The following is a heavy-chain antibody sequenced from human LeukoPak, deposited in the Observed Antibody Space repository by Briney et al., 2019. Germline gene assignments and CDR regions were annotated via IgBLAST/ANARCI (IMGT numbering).Heavy chain of an antibody. V-gene: IGHV3-74*03. Sequence: GGSLRLSCAASGITFSVHWMHWVRQTPGKGLVWVSRINGDGSSTAYADSVKGRFTISRDNAKNSLYLQMNSLRAEDTAIYYCLREETIVVIREPPPRGQGTLVTVSS. CDR2: INGDGSST. J-gene: IGHJ4*02. CDR3: LREETIVVIREPPP. D-gene: IGHD3-22*01. CDR1: GITFSVHW.